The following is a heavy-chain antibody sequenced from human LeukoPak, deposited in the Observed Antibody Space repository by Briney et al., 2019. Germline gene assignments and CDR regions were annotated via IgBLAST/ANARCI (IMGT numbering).Heavy chain of an antibody. J-gene: IGHJ3*02. V-gene: IGHV4-4*07. D-gene: IGHD6-19*01. CDR1: GGSISSYY. CDR3: ARQEVAGSNPFDI. CDR2: IYTSGST. Sequence: SEILSLTCTVSGGSISSYYWSWIRQPAGKGLEWIGRIYTSGSTFYNPSLKSRVTVFVDTSKNQFSLKLSSVTAADTAVYYCARQEVAGSNPFDIWGQGTMVTVSS.